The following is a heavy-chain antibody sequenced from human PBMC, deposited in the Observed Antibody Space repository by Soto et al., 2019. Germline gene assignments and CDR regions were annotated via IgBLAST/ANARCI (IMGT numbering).Heavy chain of an antibody. D-gene: IGHD5-12*01. V-gene: IGHV4-30-4*08. CDR2: IYYSGST. CDR3: ARDRRGYSGYDTYYYYYGMDV. J-gene: IGHJ6*02. Sequence: SWVRQPPGKGLEWIGYIYYSGSTYYNPSLKSRVTISVDTSKNQFSLKLSSVTAADTAVYYCARDRRGYSGYDTYYYYYGMDVWGQGTTVTVSS.